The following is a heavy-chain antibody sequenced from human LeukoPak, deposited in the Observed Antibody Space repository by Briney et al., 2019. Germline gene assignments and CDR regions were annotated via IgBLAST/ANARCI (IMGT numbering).Heavy chain of an antibody. CDR1: GFTFSNYV. CDR2: IGTSGGDI. J-gene: IGHJ4*02. D-gene: IGHD7-27*01. CDR3: ARDPNWGSGY. Sequence: GGSLRLSCAASGFTFSNYVMIWVRQAPGKGLEWVSNIGTSGGDIHYAVSVKGRFSISRDNSKNTLFLQMSSLRVDDTAVYYCARDPNWGSGYWGQGTLVTVSS. V-gene: IGHV3-23*01.